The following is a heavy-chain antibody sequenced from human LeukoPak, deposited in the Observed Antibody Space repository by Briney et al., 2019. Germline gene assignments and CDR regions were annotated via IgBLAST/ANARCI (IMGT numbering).Heavy chain of an antibody. D-gene: IGHD6-6*01. CDR1: GFTFSSYA. CDR3: ARDKKYSSSSYYFDY. CDR2: ISYDGSNK. Sequence: GGSLRLSCAASGFTFSSYAMHWVRRAPGKGLEWVAAISYDGSNKYYADSVKGRFTISRDNSKNTLYLQMNSLRAEDTAVYYCARDKKYSSSSYYFDYWGQGTLVTVSS. J-gene: IGHJ4*02. V-gene: IGHV3-30-3*01.